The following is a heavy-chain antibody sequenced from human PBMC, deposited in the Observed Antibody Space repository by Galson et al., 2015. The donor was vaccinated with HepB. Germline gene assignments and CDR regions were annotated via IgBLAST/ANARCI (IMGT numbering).Heavy chain of an antibody. CDR3: ARYSAGGVYSSSWYYFDY. CDR1: GYTFTSYG. Sequence: SVKVSCKASGYTFTSYGISWVRQAPGQGLEWMGWISAYNGNTNYAQKLQGRVTMTTDTSTSTAYMELRSLRSDDTAVYYCARYSAGGVYSSSWYYFDYWGQGTLVTVSS. D-gene: IGHD6-13*01. J-gene: IGHJ4*02. V-gene: IGHV1-18*01. CDR2: ISAYNGNT.